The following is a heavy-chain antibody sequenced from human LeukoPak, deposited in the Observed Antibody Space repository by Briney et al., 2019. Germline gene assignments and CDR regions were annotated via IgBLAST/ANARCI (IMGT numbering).Heavy chain of an antibody. Sequence: SVKVSCKASGGTFSSYAISWVRQAPGQGREWRGGIIPIFGTANYAQKFQGRVTITADESTSTAYMELSSLRSEDTAVYYCARANWFGFGELYGFDYWGQGTLVTVSS. CDR1: GGTFSSYA. D-gene: IGHD3-10*01. CDR3: ARANWFGFGELYGFDY. J-gene: IGHJ4*02. V-gene: IGHV1-69*13. CDR2: IIPIFGTA.